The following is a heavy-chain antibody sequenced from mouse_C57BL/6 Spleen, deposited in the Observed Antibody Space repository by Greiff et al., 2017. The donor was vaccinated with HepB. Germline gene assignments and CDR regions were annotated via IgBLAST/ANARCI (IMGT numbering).Heavy chain of an antibody. D-gene: IGHD1-1*01. CDR3: ASPHYYYGSSYYAMDY. J-gene: IGHJ4*01. CDR2: IYPGSGST. CDR1: GYTFTSYW. V-gene: IGHV1-55*01. Sequence: QVQLQQPGAELVKPGASVKMSCKASGYTFTSYWITWVKQRPGQGLEWIGDIYPGSGSTNYNEKFKSKATLTVDTSSSTAYMQLSSLTSEDSAVYYCASPHYYYGSSYYAMDYWVQGTSVTVSS.